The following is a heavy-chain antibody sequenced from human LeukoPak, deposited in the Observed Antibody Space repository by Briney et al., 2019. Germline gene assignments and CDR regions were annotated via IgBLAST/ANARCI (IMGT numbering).Heavy chain of an antibody. D-gene: IGHD1-14*01. Sequence: GGSLRLSCAASGFTFSSYEMNWVRQAPGKGLEWVSYISSSGSTIYYADSVKGRFTISRDNAKNSPYLQVNSLRAEDTAVYYCARDLLTPGAFDIWGQGTMVTVSS. J-gene: IGHJ3*02. CDR3: ARDLLTPGAFDI. CDR2: ISSSGSTI. V-gene: IGHV3-48*03. CDR1: GFTFSSYE.